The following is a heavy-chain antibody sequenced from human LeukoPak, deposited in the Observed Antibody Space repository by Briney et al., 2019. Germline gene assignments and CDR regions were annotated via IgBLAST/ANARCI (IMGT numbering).Heavy chain of an antibody. CDR1: GFTFSSYE. D-gene: IGHD3-10*01. CDR2: ISSSGSVI. Sequence: GGSLRLSCAASGFTFSSYEMNWVRQAPGKGLEWVSYISSSGSVIYYADSVKGRFTISRDNAKNSLYLQMNSLRAVDTALYYCARDLWFGETHYWGQGTLVTVSS. CDR3: ARDLWFGETHY. V-gene: IGHV3-48*03. J-gene: IGHJ4*02.